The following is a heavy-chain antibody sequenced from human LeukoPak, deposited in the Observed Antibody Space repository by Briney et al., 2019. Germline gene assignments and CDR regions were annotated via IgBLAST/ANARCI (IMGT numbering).Heavy chain of an antibody. Sequence: GESLKISCKGSGYSFNSYWIGWVRQMPGKGPEWLVIIYPGDSDIKTGPSFEGQVTISADESNSTAYLQWSSLKASDTAMYYCARPLNRAAYGSYGMDVWGQGTTVTVSS. CDR1: GYSFNSYW. V-gene: IGHV5-51*01. CDR3: ARPLNRAAYGSYGMDV. CDR2: IYPGDSDI. J-gene: IGHJ6*02. D-gene: IGHD3-10*01.